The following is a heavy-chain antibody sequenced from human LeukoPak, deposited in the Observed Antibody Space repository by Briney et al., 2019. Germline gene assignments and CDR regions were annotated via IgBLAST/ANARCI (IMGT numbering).Heavy chain of an antibody. J-gene: IGHJ4*02. CDR3: ARDGDSSGWYYFDY. Sequence: GGSLRLSCAASGFTFSSYSMNWVRQAPGKGLEWVSSISSSSSYIYYADSVKGRFTISRDNAKNSLYLQMSSLRAEDTAVYYCARDGDSSGWYYFDYWGQGTLVTVSS. CDR1: GFTFSSYS. D-gene: IGHD6-19*01. V-gene: IGHV3-21*01. CDR2: ISSSSSYI.